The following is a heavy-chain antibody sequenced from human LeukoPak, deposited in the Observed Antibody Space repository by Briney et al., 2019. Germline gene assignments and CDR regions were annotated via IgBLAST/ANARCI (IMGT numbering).Heavy chain of an antibody. V-gene: IGHV4-59*12. J-gene: IGHJ4*02. D-gene: IGHD3-16*01. CDR1: GVSISSYC. CDR3: ARGKCDRCAYCPPDY. Sequence: TPSETLSPTCAVSGVSISSYCLSWIRQPAGKGLEWVGDIYYSGSTNYNPSLKSRVIISADTSKNQFSLMLSSVTAADTAVYYCARGKCDRCAYCPPDYWGQGTLVTVSS. CDR2: IYYSGST.